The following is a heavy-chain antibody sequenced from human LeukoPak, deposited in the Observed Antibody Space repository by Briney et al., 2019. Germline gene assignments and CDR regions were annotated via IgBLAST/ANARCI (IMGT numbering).Heavy chain of an antibody. CDR2: ISSSSSTI. Sequence: GGSLRLSCAASGFTFSSYSMNWVRQAPGKGLEWVSYISSSSSTIYYADSVKGRFTISRDNAKNSLYLQMNSLRDGDTAVYYCARDDYVWGSYRYTGIDYWGQGTLVTVSS. J-gene: IGHJ4*02. D-gene: IGHD3-16*02. V-gene: IGHV3-48*02. CDR3: ARDDYVWGSYRYTGIDY. CDR1: GFTFSSYS.